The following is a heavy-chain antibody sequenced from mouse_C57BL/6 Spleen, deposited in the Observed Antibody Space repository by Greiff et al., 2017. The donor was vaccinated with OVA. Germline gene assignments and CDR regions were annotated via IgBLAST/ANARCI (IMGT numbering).Heavy chain of an antibody. D-gene: IGHD2-3*01. Sequence: EVQLQQSGPELVKPGASVKISCKASGYTFTDYYMNWVKQSHGKSLEWIGDINPNNGGTSYNQKFKGKATLTVDKSSSTAYMELRSLTSEDSAVYYCARWDGYYSNPYYYAMDYWGQGTSVTVSS. J-gene: IGHJ4*01. V-gene: IGHV1-26*01. CDR3: ARWDGYYSNPYYYAMDY. CDR2: INPNNGGT. CDR1: GYTFTDYY.